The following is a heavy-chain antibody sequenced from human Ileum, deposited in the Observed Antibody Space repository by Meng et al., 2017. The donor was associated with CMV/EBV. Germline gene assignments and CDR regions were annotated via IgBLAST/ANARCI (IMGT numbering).Heavy chain of an antibody. Sequence: SGSTFTSYYLHWVRQAPGQGLEWMGIINPSGGSTSYAQKFQGRVTMTRDTSTSTVYMELSSLRSEDTAVYYCARGGTPLYSSSSETDYWGQGTLVTVSS. CDR3: ARGGTPLYSSSSETDY. D-gene: IGHD6-6*01. CDR2: INPSGGST. J-gene: IGHJ4*02. CDR1: GSTFTSYY. V-gene: IGHV1-46*01.